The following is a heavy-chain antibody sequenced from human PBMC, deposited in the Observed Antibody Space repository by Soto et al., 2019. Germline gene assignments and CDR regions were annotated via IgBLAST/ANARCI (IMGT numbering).Heavy chain of an antibody. CDR2: MNPNSGNT. Sequence: QVQLVQSGAEVKKPGASVKVSCKTSGYTFTNYNINWVRQATGQGLEWMGWMNPNSGNTGYAQKFQGRVTMTRNTSITTAYMELISLRSGDTAVYYCARAEPYSTSSPFDYWGQGTLVTVSS. CDR1: GYTFTNYN. D-gene: IGHD6-6*01. CDR3: ARAEPYSTSSPFDY. J-gene: IGHJ4*02. V-gene: IGHV1-8*01.